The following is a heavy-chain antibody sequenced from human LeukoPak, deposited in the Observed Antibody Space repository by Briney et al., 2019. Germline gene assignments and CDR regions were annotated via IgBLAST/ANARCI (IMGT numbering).Heavy chain of an antibody. CDR1: RFTFSSYG. Sequence: GGSLRLSCAASRFTFSSYGMSWVRQAPGKGLEWGSSISGSGDSTYYADSVKGRFTLSRDNSKNTLYLQMNSLRAEDTAVYYCAKDRGGSSWSQVFDYWGQGNLVTVSS. CDR2: ISGSGDST. J-gene: IGHJ4*02. CDR3: AKDRGGSSWSQVFDY. D-gene: IGHD6-13*01. V-gene: IGHV3-23*01.